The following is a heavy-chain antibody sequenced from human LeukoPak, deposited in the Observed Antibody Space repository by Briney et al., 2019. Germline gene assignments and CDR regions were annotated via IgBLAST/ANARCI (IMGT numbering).Heavy chain of an antibody. V-gene: IGHV3-33*07. Sequence: GGSLRLSCAASGFTFSTHGMYWVRQAPGKGLEWVAVIWYDGSYKYYADSVRGRFTISRDNSKNTLYLQMNSLSAEDTAVYYRARVNNYGSGNFYYYGMDVWGKGTTVTVSS. CDR1: GFTFSTHG. CDR3: ARVNNYGSGNFYYYGMDV. D-gene: IGHD3-10*01. CDR2: IWYDGSYK. J-gene: IGHJ6*04.